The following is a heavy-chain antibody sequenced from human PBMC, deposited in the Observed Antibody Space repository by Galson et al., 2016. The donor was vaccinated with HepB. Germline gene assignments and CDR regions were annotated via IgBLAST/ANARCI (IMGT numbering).Heavy chain of an antibody. CDR3: ARKRESGGGKMTEVGGLDV. CDR1: GGSFISNY. D-gene: IGHD3-16*01. V-gene: IGHV4-34*01. J-gene: IGHJ6*02. CDR2: INHGGLT. Sequence: SETLSLTCGVNGGSFISNYWTWIRQTPGKGLEWIGEINHGGLTKYNPSLESRMKMSVDTSKRQVSLTFRSVTAADTAVYSCARKRESGGGKMTEVGGLDVWGQGTTVIVSS.